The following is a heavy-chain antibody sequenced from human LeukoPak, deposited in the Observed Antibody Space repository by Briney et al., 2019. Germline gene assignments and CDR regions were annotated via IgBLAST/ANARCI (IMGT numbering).Heavy chain of an antibody. D-gene: IGHD2-15*01. CDR1: GYTFTSYG. V-gene: IGHV1-18*01. CDR2: ISAYNGNT. CDR3: ARGGRYCSGGSCYWFDP. J-gene: IGHJ5*02. Sequence: ASVKVSRKASGYTFTSYGISWVRQAPGQGLEWMGWISAYNGNTNYAQKLQGRVTMTTDTSTSTAYMELRSLRSDDTAVYYCARGGRYCSGGSCYWFDPWGQGTLVTVSS.